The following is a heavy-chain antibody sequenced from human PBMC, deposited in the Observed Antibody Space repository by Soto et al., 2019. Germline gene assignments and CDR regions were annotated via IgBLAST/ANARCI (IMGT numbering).Heavy chain of an antibody. Sequence: PSETLSLTCSVSGGSISNYYWSWIRQPAGKGLEWIGRIYTSGSTNYNPSLKSRVTMSVDTSKNQFSLKLSSVTAADTAVYYCARARAEAGTGFDYYYYGMDVWGQGTKVTVYS. V-gene: IGHV4-4*07. D-gene: IGHD6-13*01. J-gene: IGHJ6*02. CDR2: IYTSGST. CDR3: ARARAEAGTGFDYYYYGMDV. CDR1: GGSISNYY.